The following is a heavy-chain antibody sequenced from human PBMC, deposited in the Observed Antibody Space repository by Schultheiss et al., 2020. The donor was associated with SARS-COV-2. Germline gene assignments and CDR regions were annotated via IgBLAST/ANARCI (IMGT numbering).Heavy chain of an antibody. CDR1: GYSISSGYY. CDR3: ARPNKNRYGDRYDAFDI. J-gene: IGHJ3*02. CDR2: IYHSGST. V-gene: IGHV4-38-2*01. Sequence: SETLSLTCAVSGYSISSGYYWGWIRQPPGKGLEWIGSIYHSGSTYYNPSLKSRVTISVDTSKNQFSLKLSSVTAADTAVYYCARPNKNRYGDRYDAFDIWGQGTMVTVSS. D-gene: IGHD4-17*01.